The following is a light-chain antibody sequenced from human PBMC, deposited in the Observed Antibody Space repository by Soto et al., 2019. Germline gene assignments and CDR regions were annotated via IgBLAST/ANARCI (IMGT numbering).Light chain of an antibody. Sequence: ENVLTQSPGTLSLSPGERATLSCRASQTVSSYLTWYQQRPGQAPRLLIYGASKRATGIPDRFSGSGSGTDFTLTISRLEPEDFAVYYCQQYGSSPPVTFGGGTKVEIK. CDR3: QQYGSSPPVT. CDR1: QTVSSY. CDR2: GAS. V-gene: IGKV3-20*01. J-gene: IGKJ4*01.